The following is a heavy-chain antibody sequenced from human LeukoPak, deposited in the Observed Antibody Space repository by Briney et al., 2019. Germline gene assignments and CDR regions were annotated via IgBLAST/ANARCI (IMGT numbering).Heavy chain of an antibody. CDR3: ARGRTYYDFWSGYAPQAWFDP. D-gene: IGHD3-3*01. Sequence: GESLKISCKGSGYSFTSYWIGWVRQMPGKGLEWMGIIYLGDSDTRYSPSFQGQVTISADKSISTAYLQWSSLKASDTAMYYCARGRTYYDFWSGYAPQAWFDPWGQGTLVTVSS. J-gene: IGHJ5*02. CDR1: GYSFTSYW. CDR2: IYLGDSDT. V-gene: IGHV5-51*01.